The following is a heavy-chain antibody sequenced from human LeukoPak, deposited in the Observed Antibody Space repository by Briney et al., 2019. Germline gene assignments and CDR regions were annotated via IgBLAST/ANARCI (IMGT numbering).Heavy chain of an antibody. CDR1: GFTFSSYS. Sequence: LPGGSLRLSCAASGFTFSSYSMNWVRQAPGKGLEWVSHISSSSSTIYYADSVKGRFTISRDNAKNSLYLQMNSLRAEDTAVYYCARETEDIVVVPAAKTYYYYYMDVWGKGTTVTVSS. D-gene: IGHD2-2*01. V-gene: IGHV3-48*04. CDR3: ARETEDIVVVPAAKTYYYYYMDV. J-gene: IGHJ6*03. CDR2: ISSSSSTI.